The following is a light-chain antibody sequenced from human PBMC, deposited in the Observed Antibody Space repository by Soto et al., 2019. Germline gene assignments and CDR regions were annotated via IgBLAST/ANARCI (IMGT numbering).Light chain of an antibody. V-gene: IGKV3-15*01. CDR2: GAS. CDR1: KSVSSN. CDR3: HQYNNWPPGT. Sequence: ELVLTLPPAPLSGPPGEIATPSCRSSKSVSSNLAWYQQKLGQAPRLLIYGASTRATGIPARFSGSGSGTEFTLTIRSLQCEDFGVYDCHQYNNWPPGTFGQGTQVEIK. J-gene: IGKJ1*01.